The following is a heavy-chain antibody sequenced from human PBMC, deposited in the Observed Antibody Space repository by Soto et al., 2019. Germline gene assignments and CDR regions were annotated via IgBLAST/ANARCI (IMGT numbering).Heavy chain of an antibody. V-gene: IGHV1-3*05. Sequence: QVQLVQSGAEEKKPGASVKVSCKASGYTFTSYAMHWVRQAPGQRLEWMGWINAGNGNTKYSQKFQGRVTITRDTPASTAYMELSSLRSVDTPVYYCARTPPIALVDYWGQGTLGTVSS. D-gene: IGHD6-13*01. J-gene: IGHJ4*02. CDR3: ARTPPIALVDY. CDR1: GYTFTSYA. CDR2: INAGNGNT.